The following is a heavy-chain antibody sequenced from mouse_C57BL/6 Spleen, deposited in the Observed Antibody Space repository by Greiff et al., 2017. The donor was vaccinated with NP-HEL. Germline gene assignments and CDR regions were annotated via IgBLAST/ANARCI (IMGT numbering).Heavy chain of an antibody. CDR1: GFTFTSYW. CDR3: AREDY. V-gene: IGHV1-50*01. Sequence: QVQLQQPGAELVKPGASVKLSCKASGFTFTSYWMQWVKQRPGQGLEWIGEIDPSDSYTYYNQKFKGKATLTVDTSSSTAYMQVSSLTSEDTAVYYCAREDYWGKGTSVTVSS. CDR2: IDPSDSYT. J-gene: IGHJ4*01.